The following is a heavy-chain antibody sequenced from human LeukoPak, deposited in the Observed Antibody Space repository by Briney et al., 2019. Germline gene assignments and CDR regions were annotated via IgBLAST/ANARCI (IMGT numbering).Heavy chain of an antibody. CDR2: INHSGST. J-gene: IGHJ4*02. D-gene: IGHD2-8*01. CDR3: ARGRLVPPRGSYYFDY. CDR1: GGSFSGYY. V-gene: IGHV4-34*01. Sequence: SETLSLTCAVYGGSFSGYYWSWIRQPPGKGLEWIGEINHSGSTNYNPSLKSRVTISVDTSKNQFSLKLSSVTAAGTAVYYCARGRLVPPRGSYYFDYWGQGTLVTVSS.